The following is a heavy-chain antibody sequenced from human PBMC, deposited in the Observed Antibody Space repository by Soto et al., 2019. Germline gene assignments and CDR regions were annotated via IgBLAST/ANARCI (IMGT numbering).Heavy chain of an antibody. V-gene: IGHV1-18*01. CDR1: GYTFTSYG. D-gene: IGHD3-3*01. CDR3: ARGHVTIFGVANAFDI. CDR2: ISAYNGNT. Sequence: ASVKVSCKASGYTFTSYGISWVRQAPGQGLEWMGWISAYNGNTNYAQKLQGRVTMTRNTSISTAYMELSSLRSEDTAVYYCARGHVTIFGVANAFDIWGQGTMVTVSS. J-gene: IGHJ3*02.